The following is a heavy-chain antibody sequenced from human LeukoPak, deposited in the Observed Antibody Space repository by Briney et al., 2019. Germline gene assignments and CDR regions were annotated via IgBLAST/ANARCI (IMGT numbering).Heavy chain of an antibody. D-gene: IGHD3-22*01. CDR2: IRYDGSNK. J-gene: IGHJ5*02. Sequence: PGGSLRLSCAASGFTFSSYWMSWVRQAPGKGLEWVAFIRYDGSNKYYADSVKGRFTISRDNSKNTLYLQMNSLRAEDTAVYYCAKDLNHYYDSSGGFDPWGQGTLVTVSS. CDR3: AKDLNHYYDSSGGFDP. V-gene: IGHV3-30*02. CDR1: GFTFSSYW.